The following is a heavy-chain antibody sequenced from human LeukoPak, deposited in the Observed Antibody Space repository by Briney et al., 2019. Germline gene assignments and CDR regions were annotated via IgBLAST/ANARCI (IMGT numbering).Heavy chain of an antibody. Sequence: GGSLRLSCAASGFTFSSYAMSWARQAPGKGLEWVSAISGSGGSTYYADSVKGRFTFSRDNSKNTLYLQMNSLRAEDTAVYYCAKGADYGGNSPVDYWGPGTLVTVSS. CDR3: AKGADYGGNSPVDY. J-gene: IGHJ4*02. D-gene: IGHD4-23*01. V-gene: IGHV3-23*01. CDR2: ISGSGGST. CDR1: GFTFSSYA.